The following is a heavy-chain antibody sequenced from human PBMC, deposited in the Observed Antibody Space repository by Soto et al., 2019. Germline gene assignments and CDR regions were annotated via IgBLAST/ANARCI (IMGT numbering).Heavy chain of an antibody. D-gene: IGHD3-9*01. CDR2: ISAYNGNT. CDR1: GYTFTSYG. J-gene: IGHJ4*02. Sequence: ASVEVFCKASGYTFTSYGISWVRQAPGQGLEWMGWISAYNGNTNYAQKLQGRVTMTTDTSTSTAYMELRSLRSDDTAVYYCARTIYDILTGYYLEESGFDCWGQGTLVTVSS. CDR3: ARTIYDILTGYYLEESGFDC. V-gene: IGHV1-18*01.